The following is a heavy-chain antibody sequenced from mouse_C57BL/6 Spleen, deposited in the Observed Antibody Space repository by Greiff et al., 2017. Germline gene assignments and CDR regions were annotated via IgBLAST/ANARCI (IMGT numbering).Heavy chain of an antibody. V-gene: IGHV5-16*01. CDR1: GFTFSDYY. J-gene: IGHJ4*01. Sequence: EVKLMESEGGLVQPGSSMKLSCTASGFTFSDYYMAWVRQVPEKGLEWVANINYDGSSTYYLDSLKSRFIISRDIAKNILYLQMSSLKSEDTATYYCARFFYAMDYWGQGTSVTVSS. CDR3: ARFFYAMDY. CDR2: INYDGSST.